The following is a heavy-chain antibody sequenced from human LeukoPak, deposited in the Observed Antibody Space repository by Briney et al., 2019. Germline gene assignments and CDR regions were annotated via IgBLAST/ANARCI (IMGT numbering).Heavy chain of an antibody. CDR3: ARGGDILTGQGFDP. J-gene: IGHJ5*02. D-gene: IGHD3-9*01. Sequence: PSETLSLTCTVSGGSISSYYWSWIRQPPGKGLEWIGYIYVSGSTNYNPSLKSRVTISVDRSKNQFSLKLSSVTAADTAVYYCARGGDILTGQGFDPWGQGTLVTVSS. CDR2: IYVSGST. V-gene: IGHV4-59*12. CDR1: GGSISSYY.